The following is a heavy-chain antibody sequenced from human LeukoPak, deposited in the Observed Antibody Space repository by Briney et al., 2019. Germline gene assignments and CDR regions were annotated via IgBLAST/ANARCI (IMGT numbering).Heavy chain of an antibody. CDR2: IYHSGST. Sequence: SETLSLTCTVSGGSISSGYYWGWIRQPPGKGLEWIGSIYHSGSTYYNPSLKSRVTISVDTSKNQFSLKLSSVTAADTAVYYCANLIWIPDSIAAAPLGAWGQGTLVTVSS. CDR3: ANLIWIPDSIAAAPLGA. CDR1: GGSISSGYY. J-gene: IGHJ5*02. V-gene: IGHV4-38-2*02. D-gene: IGHD6-13*01.